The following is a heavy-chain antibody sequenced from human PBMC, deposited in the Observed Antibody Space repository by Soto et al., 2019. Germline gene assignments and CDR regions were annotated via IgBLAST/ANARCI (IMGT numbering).Heavy chain of an antibody. J-gene: IGHJ4*02. D-gene: IGHD3-16*01. V-gene: IGHV3-74*01. CDR1: GFTFSSYW. CDR2: INTGGTTT. Sequence: EVQLVESGGGLVQPGGSLRLSCAASGFTFSSYWMRWVRQAPGKGPVWVSGINTGGTTTSYADSVKGRFTISRDNAKNTIYLQTNSRWAEGTAIYYCAIDLGGFVSHWGQGTLVTVSS. CDR3: AIDLGGFVSH.